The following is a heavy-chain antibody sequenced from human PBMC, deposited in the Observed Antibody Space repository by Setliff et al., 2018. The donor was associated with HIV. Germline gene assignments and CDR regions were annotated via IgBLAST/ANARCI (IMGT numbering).Heavy chain of an antibody. V-gene: IGHV5-10-1*01. CDR2: IAPRDSYT. Sequence: PGESLKISCEVSAYSSTTSWITWVRQMPGKGLEWMGRIAPRDSYTDYSPSFEGHVTISFDKSVSTAYLQWSSLKASDTAMYYCARLEVAGAYSYYYMDVWGKGTTVTVSS. CDR1: AYSSTTSW. CDR3: ARLEVAGAYSYYYMDV. J-gene: IGHJ6*03. D-gene: IGHD6-19*01.